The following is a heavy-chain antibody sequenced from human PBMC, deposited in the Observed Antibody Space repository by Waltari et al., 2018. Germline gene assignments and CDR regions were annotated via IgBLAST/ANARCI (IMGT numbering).Heavy chain of an antibody. CDR3: VKPLDYSGAFLPFES. D-gene: IGHD1-26*01. CDR2: MNSAGDT. Sequence: EVHLLESGGGLVQPGGSLRLSCATSGFSFGTFTMNWVRQAPGKGLEWVSAMNSAGDTNYAASVKGRFTISSDKSKSTLYLQMNSLRVEDTARYYCVKPLDYSGAFLPFESWGQGALVTVSS. J-gene: IGHJ4*02. V-gene: IGHV3-23*01. CDR1: GFSFGTFT.